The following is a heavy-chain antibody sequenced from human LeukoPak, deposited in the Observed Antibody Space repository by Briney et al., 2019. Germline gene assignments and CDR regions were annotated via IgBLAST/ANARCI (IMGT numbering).Heavy chain of an antibody. CDR2: ITAKTSSA. CDR3: TKDGGLLLTSDYVWGPDY. CDR1: GFSFKDYA. D-gene: IGHD3-10*02. Sequence: GGSLRLSCATSGFSFKDYAMTWVRQAPGKGLERVSSITAKTSSAYYADSVRGRFTVSRDNSKNTLVLQMNSLRAEDTATYYCTKDGGLLLTSDYVWGPDYWGQGTLVAVSS. J-gene: IGHJ4*02. V-gene: IGHV3-23*01.